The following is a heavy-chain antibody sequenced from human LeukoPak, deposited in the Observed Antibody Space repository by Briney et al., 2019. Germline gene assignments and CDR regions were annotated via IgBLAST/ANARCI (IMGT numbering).Heavy chain of an antibody. Sequence: SETLSLTCAVSGGSVSSGCYSWSWIRQPPGKGLEWIGFISHSGTTYYNPSFKSRVTISIDISKNQFSLKLSSVTAADTAVYYCARLVPHLDYWGQGTLVTVSS. CDR2: ISHSGTT. D-gene: IGHD2-8*02. J-gene: IGHJ4*02. CDR3: ARLVPHLDY. V-gene: IGHV4-30-2*01. CDR1: GGSVSSGCYS.